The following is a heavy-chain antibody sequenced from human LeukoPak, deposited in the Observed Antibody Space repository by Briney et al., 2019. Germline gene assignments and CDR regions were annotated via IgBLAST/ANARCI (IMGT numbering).Heavy chain of an antibody. D-gene: IGHD3-3*01. J-gene: IGHJ3*02. CDR3: ARDLKRITIFGVAGGAFDI. CDR1: GFTFSSYS. Sequence: PGGSLRLSCAASGFTFSSYSMNWVRQAPGKGLEWVSSISSSSSYIYYADSVKGRFTISRDNAKNSLYLQMNSLRAEDTAVYYCARDLKRITIFGVAGGAFDIWGQGTMVTVSS. V-gene: IGHV3-21*01. CDR2: ISSSSSYI.